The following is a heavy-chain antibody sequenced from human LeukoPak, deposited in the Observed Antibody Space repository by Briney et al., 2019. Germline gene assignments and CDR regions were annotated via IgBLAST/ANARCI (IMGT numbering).Heavy chain of an antibody. V-gene: IGHV3-30*18. D-gene: IGHD4-17*01. Sequence: GGSLRLSCAASGFTFSGYDMYWVRQAPGKGLEWVAVISYDGSNKYYADSVKGRFTISRDNSKNTLYLQMNSLRAEDTAVYYCAKDPHGGDGESWFDPWGQGTLVTVSS. CDR1: GFTFSGYD. CDR3: AKDPHGGDGESWFDP. CDR2: ISYDGSNK. J-gene: IGHJ5*02.